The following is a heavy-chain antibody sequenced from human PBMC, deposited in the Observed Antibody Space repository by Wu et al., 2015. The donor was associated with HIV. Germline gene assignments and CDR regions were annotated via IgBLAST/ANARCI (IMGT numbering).Heavy chain of an antibody. CDR2: INHFSGGA. J-gene: IGHJ4*02. V-gene: IGHV1-2*02. D-gene: IGHD3-22*01. CDR3: ARLTSYYDSSGPHGYYFDY. Sequence: QVQLVQSGAEVKKPGASVRVTCRASGFSVSDYGVHWVRQAPGQGLEWMGWINHFSGGATYAEVFQGRVAMTRDTSINTAFMELRSLRSDDTAVYYCARLTSYYDSSGPHGYYFDYWGQGTLVTVSS. CDR1: GFSVSDYG.